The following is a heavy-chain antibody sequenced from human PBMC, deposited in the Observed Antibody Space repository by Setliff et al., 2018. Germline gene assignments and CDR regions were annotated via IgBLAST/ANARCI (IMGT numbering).Heavy chain of an antibody. Sequence: ASVKVSCKASGYTFTNYGITWVRQAPGQGLEWMGWINNYNFNTQYVQNLQGRVSVTTDTSTSTAYLELRGLTSDDSAVYYCSRLVRYCSKTTCQTASGAELWGQGTLVTVSS. V-gene: IGHV1-18*01. D-gene: IGHD2-8*01. J-gene: IGHJ4*02. CDR2: INNYNFNT. CDR1: GYTFTNYG. CDR3: SRLVRYCSKTTCQTASGAEL.